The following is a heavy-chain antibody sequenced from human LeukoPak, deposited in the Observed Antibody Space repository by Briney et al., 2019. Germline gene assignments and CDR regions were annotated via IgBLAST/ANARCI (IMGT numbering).Heavy chain of an antibody. D-gene: IGHD3-10*01. J-gene: IGHJ5*02. V-gene: IGHV3-21*01. CDR1: GFTFRSYN. Sequence: GGSLRLSCAASGFTFRSYNMNWVRQAPGKGLEWVSSISSSSSYIYYADSVEGRFTISRDNAKNSLYLQMNSVRAEDTAVYYCARGPTYYYGSGSLPNWFDPWGQGTLVTVSP. CDR3: ARGPTYYYGSGSLPNWFDP. CDR2: ISSSSSYI.